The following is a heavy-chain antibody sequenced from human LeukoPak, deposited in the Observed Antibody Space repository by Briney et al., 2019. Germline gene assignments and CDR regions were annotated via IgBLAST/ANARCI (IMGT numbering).Heavy chain of an antibody. D-gene: IGHD3-22*01. J-gene: IGHJ4*02. CDR1: GFTFSTHS. Sequence: GGSLRLSCAASGFTFSTHSMNWVRQAPGKGLEWVSYITSSSSTIYYADSVKGRFTISRDNAKNSLFLQMNSLRDEDTAVYYCARGSDSSPYYPGYWGQGTLVTVSS. V-gene: IGHV3-48*02. CDR3: ARGSDSSPYYPGY. CDR2: ITSSSSTI.